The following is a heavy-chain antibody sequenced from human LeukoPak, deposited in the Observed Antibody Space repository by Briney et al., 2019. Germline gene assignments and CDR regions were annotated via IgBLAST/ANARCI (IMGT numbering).Heavy chain of an antibody. CDR1: GYTFTGYY. J-gene: IGHJ6*02. Sequence: ASVKVPCKASGYTFTGYYMHWVRQAPGQGLEWMGWINPNSGGTNYAQKFQGRVTMTRDTSISTAYMELSRLRSDDTAVYYCARVWFVPPDYYYYGMDVWGQGTTVTVSS. D-gene: IGHD3-10*01. V-gene: IGHV1-2*02. CDR2: INPNSGGT. CDR3: ARVWFVPPDYYYYGMDV.